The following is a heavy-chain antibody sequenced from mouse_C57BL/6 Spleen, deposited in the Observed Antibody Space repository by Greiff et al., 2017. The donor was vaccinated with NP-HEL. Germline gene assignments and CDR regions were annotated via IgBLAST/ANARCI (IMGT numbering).Heavy chain of an antibody. CDR3: ARGERGYYDY. CDR2: ISDDGSYT. V-gene: IGHV5-4*01. J-gene: IGHJ2*01. Sequence: EVQLQESGGGLVKPGGSLKLSCAASGFTFSSYAMSWVRQTPEKRLEWVATISDDGSYTYYPDNVKGRFTISRDNAKNNLYLQMSHLKSEDTAMYYCARGERGYYDYWGQGTTLTVSS. CDR1: GFTFSSYA.